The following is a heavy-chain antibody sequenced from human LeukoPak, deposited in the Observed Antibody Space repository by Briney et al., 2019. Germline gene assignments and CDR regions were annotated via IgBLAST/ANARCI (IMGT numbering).Heavy chain of an antibody. CDR2: ISGNGAHP. Sequence: PGGSLRLSCAASQFTFSSYWMSWVRQAPGKGLEWVSSISGNGAHPYYADSVRGRFSISRDFSRNAVFLQMSSLRVEDTATYYCAKAVDGRGYYFERGADFWGQGTMVTVSS. V-gene: IGHV3-23*01. CDR1: QFTFSSYW. D-gene: IGHD3-22*01. J-gene: IGHJ4*02. CDR3: AKAVDGRGYYFERGADF.